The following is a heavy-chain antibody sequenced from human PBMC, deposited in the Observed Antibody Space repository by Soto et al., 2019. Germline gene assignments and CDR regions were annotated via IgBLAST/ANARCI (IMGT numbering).Heavy chain of an antibody. D-gene: IGHD4-4*01. CDR1: GYTFTSYY. CDR3: ASGTTVTTSDYYYYGMDV. V-gene: IGHV1-46*01. CDR2: INPSGGST. Sequence: ASVKVSCKASGYTFTSYYMHWVRQAPGQGLEWMGIINPSGGSTSYAQKFQGRVTMTRDTSTSTVYMELSSLRSEDTAVCYCASGTTVTTSDYYYYGMDVWGQGTTVTVSS. J-gene: IGHJ6*02.